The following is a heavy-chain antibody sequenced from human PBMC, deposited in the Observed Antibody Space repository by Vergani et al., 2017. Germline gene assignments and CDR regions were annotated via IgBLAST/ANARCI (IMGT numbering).Heavy chain of an antibody. CDR2: VSFRGDT. V-gene: IGHV4-59*02. Sequence: QVQLQESGPGLVKPSETLSLTCTVSGASVNSYYWSWIRQPPGKGLEWMGYVSFRGDTLYDPSVKGRMTISLNTSSNQFSLYLSSVTAADTAVYYCARDRRQLAPVGYWFDPWGQGTLVTVSS. J-gene: IGHJ5*02. D-gene: IGHD6-6*01. CDR3: ARDRRQLAPVGYWFDP. CDR1: GASVNSYY.